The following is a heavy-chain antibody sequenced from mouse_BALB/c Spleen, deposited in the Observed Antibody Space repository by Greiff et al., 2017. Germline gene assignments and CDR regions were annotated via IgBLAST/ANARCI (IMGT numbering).Heavy chain of an antibody. J-gene: IGHJ2*01. CDR2: IWGDGST. CDR3: ASLHYYGYGYFDY. CDR1: GFSLTGYG. D-gene: IGHD1-2*01. V-gene: IGHV2-6-7*01. Sequence: VQLVESGPGLVAPSQSLSITCTVSGFSLTGYGVNWVRQPPGKGLEWLGMIWGDGSTDYNSALKSRLSISKDNSKSQVFLKMNSLQTDDTARYYCASLHYYGYGYFDYWGQGTTLTVSS.